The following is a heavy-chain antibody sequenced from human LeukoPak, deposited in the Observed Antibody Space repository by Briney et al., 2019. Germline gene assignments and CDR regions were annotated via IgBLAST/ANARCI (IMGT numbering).Heavy chain of an antibody. Sequence: PSETLSLTCTVSGGSISSGDYYWSWIRQPPGKGLEWIGYIYYSGSTYYNPSLKSRVTISVDTSKNQFSLKLSSVTAADTAVYYCARLTVSVGKDAFDIWGQGTMVTVSS. CDR3: ARLTVSVGKDAFDI. CDR1: GGSISSGDYY. CDR2: IYYSGST. J-gene: IGHJ3*02. V-gene: IGHV4-30-4*08. D-gene: IGHD1-26*01.